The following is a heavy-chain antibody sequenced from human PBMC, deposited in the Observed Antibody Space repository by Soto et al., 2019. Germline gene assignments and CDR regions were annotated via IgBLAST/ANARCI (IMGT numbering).Heavy chain of an antibody. CDR3: AKGEMATISSSEFYY. D-gene: IGHD5-12*01. V-gene: IGHV3-23*01. CDR2: ISKSGDST. Sequence: EVQLLESGGGLVQPGGSLRLSCAASGVTFTSYAMTWVRQVPGEGLQWVSSISKSGDSTYYADSVKGRFTTSRDNSKNTLYLQMNSLRAEDTAIYYCAKGEMATISSSEFYYWGQGTLVTVSS. CDR1: GVTFTSYA. J-gene: IGHJ4*02.